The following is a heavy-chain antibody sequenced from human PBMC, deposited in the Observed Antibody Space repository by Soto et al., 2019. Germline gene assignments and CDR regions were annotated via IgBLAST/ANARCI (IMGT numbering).Heavy chain of an antibody. D-gene: IGHD5-12*01. CDR3: ARDRGSAGYRSSFDY. CDR2: ISYDGSNK. Sequence: QVQLVESGGGVVQPGRSLRLSCAASGFTFSSYAMHWVRQAPGKGLEWVAVISYDGSNKYYADSVKGRFTISRDNSKNTLYLQMNSLRAEDTAVYYCARDRGSAGYRSSFDYWGQGTMVTVSS. J-gene: IGHJ4*02. CDR1: GFTFSSYA. V-gene: IGHV3-30-3*01.